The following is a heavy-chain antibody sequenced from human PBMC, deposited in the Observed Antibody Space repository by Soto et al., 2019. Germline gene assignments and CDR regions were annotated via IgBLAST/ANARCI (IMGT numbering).Heavy chain of an antibody. Sequence: ASVKVSCKASGYIFTSYSMHWVRQAPGQRLEWMGWINAGNGNTKYSQKFQGRVTITRDTSASTAHMELSSLRSEDTAVYYCARGPSGSYPDYWGQGTLVTVSS. D-gene: IGHD1-26*01. CDR1: GYIFTSYS. V-gene: IGHV1-3*01. CDR2: INAGNGNT. J-gene: IGHJ4*02. CDR3: ARGPSGSYPDY.